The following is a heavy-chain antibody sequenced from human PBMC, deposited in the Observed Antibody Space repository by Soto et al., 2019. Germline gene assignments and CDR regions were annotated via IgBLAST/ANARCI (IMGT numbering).Heavy chain of an antibody. CDR1: GGSISSYY. Sequence: QVQLQESGPGLVKPSETLSLTCTVSGGSISSYYWSWIRQPPGKGLEWIGYIYYSGSTNYNPSLKSRVTLSVDTSKNQFSLKLSSVTAADTAVYYCASSPGFSAEGWYFDLWGRGTLVTVSS. D-gene: IGHD3-3*01. V-gene: IGHV4-59*01. CDR3: ASSPGFSAEGWYFDL. J-gene: IGHJ2*01. CDR2: IYYSGST.